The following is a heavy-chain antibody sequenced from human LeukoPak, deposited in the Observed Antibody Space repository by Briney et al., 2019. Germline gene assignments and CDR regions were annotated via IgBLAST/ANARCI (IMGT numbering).Heavy chain of an antibody. Sequence: PGGSLRLSCVASGFTFSSYATSWVRQAPGKGLEWVSVISGSGGSTYYADSVKGRFTISRDNSKDTLYLQMNSLRAEDTAVYYCAKLSGKMIVGDFDQWGQGTLVTVSS. D-gene: IGHD3-22*01. V-gene: IGHV3-23*01. J-gene: IGHJ4*02. CDR3: AKLSGKMIVGDFDQ. CDR1: GFTFSSYA. CDR2: ISGSGGST.